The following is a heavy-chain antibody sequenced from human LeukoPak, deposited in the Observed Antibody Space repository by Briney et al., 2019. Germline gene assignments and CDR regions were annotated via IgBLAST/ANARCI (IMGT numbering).Heavy chain of an antibody. CDR1: GFTFSRFW. V-gene: IGHV3-7*01. D-gene: IGHD6-13*01. CDR3: ARDSVVAAANRFDY. Sequence: GGSLRLSCAASGFTFSRFWMSWVRQAPGKGLEWVANIKQDGSENHYVDSVKGRFTISRDNAKNSLYLEMNTLRAEDTALYYCARDSVVAAANRFDYWGQGTLVTVSS. J-gene: IGHJ4*02. CDR2: IKQDGSEN.